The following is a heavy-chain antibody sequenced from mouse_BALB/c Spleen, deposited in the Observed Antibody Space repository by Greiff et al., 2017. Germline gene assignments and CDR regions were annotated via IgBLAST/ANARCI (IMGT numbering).Heavy chain of an antibody. CDR3: TRDVSTMITTDFDY. V-gene: IGHV5-6-4*01. J-gene: IGHJ2*01. CDR2: ISSGGSYT. CDR1: GFTFSSYT. Sequence: EVKLMESGGGLVKPGGSLKLSCAASGFTFSSYTMSWVRQTPEKRLEWVATISSGGSYTYYPDSVKGRFTISRDNAKNTLYLQMSSLKSEDTAMYYCTRDVSTMITTDFDYWGQGTTLTVSS. D-gene: IGHD2-4*01.